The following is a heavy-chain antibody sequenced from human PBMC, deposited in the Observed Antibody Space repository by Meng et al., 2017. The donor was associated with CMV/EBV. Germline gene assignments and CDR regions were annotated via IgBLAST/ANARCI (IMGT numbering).Heavy chain of an antibody. D-gene: IGHD3-3*01. J-gene: IGHJ4*02. CDR3: ARVGETIFGVVTHLDH. Sequence: GGSLRLSCTASGFTFGDYAMSWVRQAPGKGLEWVGFIRSKAYGGTTEYAASVKGRFTISRDDSKSIAYLQMNSLKTEDTAVYYCARVGETIFGVVTHLDHWGQGTLVTVSS. V-gene: IGHV3-49*04. CDR1: GFTFGDYA. CDR2: IRSKAYGGTT.